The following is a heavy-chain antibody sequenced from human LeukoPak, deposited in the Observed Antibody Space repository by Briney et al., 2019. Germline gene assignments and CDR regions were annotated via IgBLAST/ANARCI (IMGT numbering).Heavy chain of an antibody. CDR3: ARTYSSWFRNFYDPLDF. J-gene: IGHJ3*01. V-gene: IGHV3-48*03. Sequence: GGSLRLSCVASGFTFDHYEMHWVRQTPGKGLEWISKMSNTGFKVEYADSVKGRFTISRDNTRNSLYLQLNNLRAEDTALYYCARTYSSWFRNFYDPLDFWGPGTMVTVSS. D-gene: IGHD6-13*01. CDR2: MSNTGFKV. CDR1: GFTFDHYE.